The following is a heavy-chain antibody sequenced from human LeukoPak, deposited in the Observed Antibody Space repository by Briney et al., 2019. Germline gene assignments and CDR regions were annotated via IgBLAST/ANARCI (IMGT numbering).Heavy chain of an antibody. J-gene: IGHJ4*02. V-gene: IGHV3-7*03. CDR2: IKEDGSVR. D-gene: IGHD5-24*01. CDR1: GFTFSDYW. Sequence: GGSLRLSCVASGFTFSDYWMTWVRQAPGKGLEWVANIKEDGSVRYYVDSVKGRFTISRDNSKNTLYLQMNSLRAEDTAVYYCARDGDGYNPPVWGQGTLVTVSS. CDR3: ARDGDGYNPPV.